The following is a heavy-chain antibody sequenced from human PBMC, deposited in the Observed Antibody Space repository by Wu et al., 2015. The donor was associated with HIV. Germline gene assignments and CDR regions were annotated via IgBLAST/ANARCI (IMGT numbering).Heavy chain of an antibody. CDR2: MNPKNGDT. J-gene: IGHJ2*01. Sequence: QVQLVQSGAEVKKSGASVKVSCKASGYIFTGYYTHWVRQAPGQGLEWMGWMNPKNGDTSYAQKFQGRATMTRDTSISTAYMELSRLRSDDTAVYYCASGFRDKWYFDLWGLVPWSLSP. CDR3: ASGFRDKWYFDL. D-gene: IGHD3-10*01. V-gene: IGHV1-2*02. CDR1: GYIFTGYY.